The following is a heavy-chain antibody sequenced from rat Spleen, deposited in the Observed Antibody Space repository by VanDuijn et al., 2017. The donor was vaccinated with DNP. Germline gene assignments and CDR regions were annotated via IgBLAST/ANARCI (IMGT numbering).Heavy chain of an antibody. CDR3: TSLLLKWSFDY. Sequence: EVQLVESGGGLVQPGGSLKLSCAASGFTFSDYYMAWVRQAPTKGLEWVASVSYDGGSTYYRDSVKGRFTISRDNAKSTLYLQMDSLRSEDTATYYCTSLLLKWSFDYWGQGVMVTVSS. CDR1: GFTFSDYY. D-gene: IGHD1-1*01. CDR2: VSYDGGST. V-gene: IGHV5-20*01. J-gene: IGHJ2*01.